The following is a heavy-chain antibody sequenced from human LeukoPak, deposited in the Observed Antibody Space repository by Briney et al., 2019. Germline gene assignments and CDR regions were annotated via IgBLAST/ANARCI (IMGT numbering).Heavy chain of an antibody. Sequence: SETLSLTCAVYGGSFSGYYWSWIRQPPGKGLEWIGYIYYSGSTNYNPSLKSRVTISVDTSKNQFSLKLSSVTAADTAVYYCARLYITAAPPSNYFDYWGQGTLVTVSS. D-gene: IGHD6-6*01. J-gene: IGHJ4*02. V-gene: IGHV4-59*08. CDR1: GGSFSGYY. CDR2: IYYSGST. CDR3: ARLYITAAPPSNYFDY.